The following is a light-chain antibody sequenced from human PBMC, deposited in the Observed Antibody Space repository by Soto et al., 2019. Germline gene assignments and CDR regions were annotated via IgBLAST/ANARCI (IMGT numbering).Light chain of an antibody. Sequence: EILMTQSPATLSVSPGERAALSCRARQSVSSNVAWYQQKPGQAPRRLIYGASTRAPGIPARVSGSGSGTEITLTISSLQPEDFAFYYCQQYNYWPAFGQGTKLEIK. CDR3: QQYNYWPA. J-gene: IGKJ2*01. V-gene: IGKV3-15*01. CDR1: QSVSSN. CDR2: GAS.